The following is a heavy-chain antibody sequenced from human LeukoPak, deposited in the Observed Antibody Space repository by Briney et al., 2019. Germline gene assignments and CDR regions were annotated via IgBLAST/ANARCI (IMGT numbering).Heavy chain of an antibody. J-gene: IGHJ4*02. D-gene: IGHD3-22*01. CDR2: ISGSGGTA. CDR3: AKEGYYDSSGYYPFDY. V-gene: IGHV3-23*01. Sequence: GSLRLSCAASGFTFSIYAMSWVRQAPGKGLEWVSAISGSGGTAYYADSVKGRFTISRDNSKNTLYLQMNSLRAEDTAVYYCAKEGYYDSSGYYPFDYWGQGTLVTVSS. CDR1: GFTFSIYA.